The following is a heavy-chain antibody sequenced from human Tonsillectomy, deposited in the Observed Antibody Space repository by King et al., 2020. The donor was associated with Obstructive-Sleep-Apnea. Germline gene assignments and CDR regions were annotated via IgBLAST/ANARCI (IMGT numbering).Heavy chain of an antibody. CDR1: GYTFTSYG. CDR2: ISAYNGNT. D-gene: IGHD3-10*01. J-gene: IGHJ6*02. V-gene: IGHV1-18*01. CDR3: ARLYYYGSGSYTHFNYYYYGMDV. Sequence: QLVQSGAEVKKPGASVKVSCKASGYTFTSYGISWVRQAPGQGLEWMGWISAYNGNTNYAQKLQGRVTMTTDTSTSTAYMELRSLRSDDTAVYYCARLYYYGSGSYTHFNYYYYGMDVWGQGTTVTVSS.